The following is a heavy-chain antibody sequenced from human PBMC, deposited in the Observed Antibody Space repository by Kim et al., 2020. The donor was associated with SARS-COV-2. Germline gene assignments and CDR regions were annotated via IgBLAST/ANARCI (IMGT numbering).Heavy chain of an antibody. CDR3: ASLDSAQVPGVF. D-gene: IGHD3-10*01. J-gene: IGHJ4*02. V-gene: IGHV3-7*03. Sequence: YYADSVKGRLTMSRDNAKNSLYLEMNSLRAEDTAIYYCASLDSAQVPGVFGGQGTLVTVSS.